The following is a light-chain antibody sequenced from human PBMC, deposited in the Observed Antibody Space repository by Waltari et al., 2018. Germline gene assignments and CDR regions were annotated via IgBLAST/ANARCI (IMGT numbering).Light chain of an antibody. CDR2: DVS. J-gene: IGLJ3*02. CDR1: SSDVGGYNY. Sequence: QSALTQPRSVSGSPGQSVTISCTGTSSDVGGYNYVSWYQQHPGNAPELMIYDVSKRPYGVPDRFSGAESGNTASLTLSGRQAEDECDYYCFSYAGSYTLVFGGGTKLTVL. CDR3: FSYAGSYTLV. V-gene: IGLV2-11*01.